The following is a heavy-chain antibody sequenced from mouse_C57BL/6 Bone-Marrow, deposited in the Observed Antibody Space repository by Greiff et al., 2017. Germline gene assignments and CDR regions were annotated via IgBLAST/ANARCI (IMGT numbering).Heavy chain of an antibody. J-gene: IGHJ4*01. Sequence: EVMLVESGEGLVKPGGSLKLSCAASGFTFSSYAMSWVRQTPEKRLEWVAYLSSGGDYIYYADTVKGRYTISRDNARNTLYLQMSSLKSEDTAMYYCTRGYYGSVYYYAMDYWGQGTSVTVSS. CDR1: GFTFSSYA. D-gene: IGHD1-1*01. CDR3: TRGYYGSVYYYAMDY. V-gene: IGHV5-9-1*02. CDR2: LSSGGDYI.